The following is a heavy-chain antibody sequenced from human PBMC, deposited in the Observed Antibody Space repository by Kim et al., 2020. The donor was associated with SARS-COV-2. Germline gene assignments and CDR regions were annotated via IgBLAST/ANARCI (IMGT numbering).Heavy chain of an antibody. J-gene: IGHJ6*02. CDR3: ARGNSIAARPHYYYYGMDV. D-gene: IGHD6-6*01. CDR1: GGSFSGYY. Sequence: SETLSLTCAVYGGSFSGYYWSWIRQPPGKGLEWIGEINHSGSTNYNPSLKSRVTISVDTSKNQFSLKLSSVTAADTAVYYCARGNSIAARPHYYYYGMDVWGQGTTVTVSS. V-gene: IGHV4-34*01. CDR2: INHSGST.